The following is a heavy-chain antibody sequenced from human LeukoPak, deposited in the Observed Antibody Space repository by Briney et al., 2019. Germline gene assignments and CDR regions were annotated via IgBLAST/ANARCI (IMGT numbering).Heavy chain of an antibody. Sequence: SETLSLTCAVYGGSFSGYYWSWIRQPPGKGLEWIGEINHSGSTNYNPSLKSRVTISVDTSKNQFSLKLSSVTAADTAVYYCARDVDTAMVRGAFDIWGQGTMVTVSS. CDR3: ARDVDTAMVRGAFDI. D-gene: IGHD5-18*01. V-gene: IGHV4-34*01. CDR2: INHSGST. CDR1: GGSFSGYY. J-gene: IGHJ3*02.